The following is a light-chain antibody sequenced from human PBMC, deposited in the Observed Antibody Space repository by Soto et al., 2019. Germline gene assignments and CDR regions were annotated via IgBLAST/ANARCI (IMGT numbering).Light chain of an antibody. CDR1: QGISNY. J-gene: IGKJ1*01. CDR2: VAS. V-gene: IGKV1-27*01. CDR3: QSYNIAPWT. Sequence: DIQMTQSPSSLSASVGDRVTITCRASQGISNYLAWYQQQPGKVPKLLIYVASTLQSGVPSRFSVSGSGTDFTLTISSLQPVDVVTHYPQSYNIAPWTFGQGTNVEIK.